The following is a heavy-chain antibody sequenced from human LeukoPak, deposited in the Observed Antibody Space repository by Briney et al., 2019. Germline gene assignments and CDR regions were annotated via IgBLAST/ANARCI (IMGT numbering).Heavy chain of an antibody. CDR2: INPNSGAT. CDR3: ARDRAIPAAASRYTAFDI. D-gene: IGHD6-13*01. J-gene: IGHJ3*02. CDR1: GYTFTGYY. V-gene: IGHV1-2*02. Sequence: ASVKVSCKASGYTFTGYYIHWVRQAPGQGLEWMGWINPNSGATNYAQKFQGRVTLTRDTSITPSYMDLSSLTSDDTAVYYCARDRAIPAAASRYTAFDIWGQGTMVIVSS.